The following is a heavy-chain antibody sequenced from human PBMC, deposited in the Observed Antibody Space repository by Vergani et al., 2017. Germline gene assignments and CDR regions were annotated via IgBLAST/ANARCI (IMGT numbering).Heavy chain of an antibody. CDR2: ISSSSSYI. Sequence: VQLVESGGGVVQPGGSLRLSCAASGFTFNSYGMYWVRQAPGKGLEWVSSISSSSSYIYYADSVKGRFTISRDNAKNSLYLQMNSLRAEDTAVYYCARDQDTMVRGVITYYFDYWGQRTLVTVSS. J-gene: IGHJ4*02. V-gene: IGHV3-21*01. CDR1: GFTFNSYG. CDR3: ARDQDTMVRGVITYYFDY. D-gene: IGHD3-10*01.